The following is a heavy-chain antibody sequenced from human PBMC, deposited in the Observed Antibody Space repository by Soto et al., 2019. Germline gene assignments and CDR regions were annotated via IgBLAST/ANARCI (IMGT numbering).Heavy chain of an antibody. D-gene: IGHD6-6*01. CDR1: GFTFSSYS. CDR2: ISSSSSYI. V-gene: IGHV3-21*01. CDR3: ARNIEYSSSYYYYYYGMDV. J-gene: IGHJ6*02. Sequence: GGSLRLSXAASGFTFSSYSMNWVRQAPGKGLEWVSSISSSSSYIYYADSVKGRFTISRDNAKNSLYLQMNSLRAEDTAVYYCARNIEYSSSYYYYYYGMDVWGQGTTVTVSS.